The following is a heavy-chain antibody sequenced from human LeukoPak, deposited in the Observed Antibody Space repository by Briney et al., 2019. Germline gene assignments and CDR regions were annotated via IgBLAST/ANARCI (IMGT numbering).Heavy chain of an antibody. D-gene: IGHD2-2*01. Sequence: SETLSLTCAVYGGSFSGYYWSWIRQPPGKGLEWIGEINHSGSTNYNPSLKSRVTISVDTSKNQFSLKLSSVTAADTAVYYCARGGYCSSPSCYLVYWGQGTLVTVSS. V-gene: IGHV4-34*01. CDR3: ARGGYCSSPSCYLVY. CDR2: INHSGST. J-gene: IGHJ4*02. CDR1: GGSFSGYY.